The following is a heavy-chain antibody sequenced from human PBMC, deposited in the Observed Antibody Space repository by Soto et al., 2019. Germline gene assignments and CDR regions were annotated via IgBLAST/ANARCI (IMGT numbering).Heavy chain of an antibody. CDR1: GGTFSSYA. CDR2: IIPIFGTA. V-gene: IGHV1-69*13. D-gene: IGHD6-6*01. Sequence: ASVKVSCKASGGTFSSYAISWVRQAPGQGLEWMGGIIPIFGTANYAQKFQGRVTITADESTSTAYMELSSLRSEDTAVYYCASKAARQHEGYYYYGMDVWGQGTTVTVSS. J-gene: IGHJ6*02. CDR3: ASKAARQHEGYYYYGMDV.